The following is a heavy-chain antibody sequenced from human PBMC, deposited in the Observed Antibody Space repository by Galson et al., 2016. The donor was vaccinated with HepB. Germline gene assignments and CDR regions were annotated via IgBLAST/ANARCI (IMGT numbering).Heavy chain of an antibody. D-gene: IGHD6-19*01. CDR2: INHSGYT. J-gene: IGHJ1*01. CDR1: GGSFSAYQ. CDR3: ARLSNGSIRFGA. V-gene: IGHV4-34*01. Sequence: SETLSLTCVVDGGSFSAYQWAWIRQSPGRGLEWIGEINHSGYTNYNPSLGSRVTISIDTSRNQFSLRMTSVTAADTAFYYCARLSNGSIRFGAGGQGSLVAVSS.